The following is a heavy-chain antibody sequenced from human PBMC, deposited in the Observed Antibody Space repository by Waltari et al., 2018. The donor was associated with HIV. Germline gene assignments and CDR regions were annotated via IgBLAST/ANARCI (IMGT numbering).Heavy chain of an antibody. CDR3: ARSPGYCSSTSCYEYFQH. D-gene: IGHD2-2*01. J-gene: IGHJ1*01. CDR2: IIPIFGTA. Sequence: QVQLVQSGAEVKKPGSSVKVSCKASGGTFSSYAISWARQAPGQGLEWMGGIIPIFGTANYAQKFQGRVTITADESTSTAYMELSSLRSEDTAVYYCARSPGYCSSTSCYEYFQHWGQGTLVTVSS. CDR1: GGTFSSYA. V-gene: IGHV1-69*01.